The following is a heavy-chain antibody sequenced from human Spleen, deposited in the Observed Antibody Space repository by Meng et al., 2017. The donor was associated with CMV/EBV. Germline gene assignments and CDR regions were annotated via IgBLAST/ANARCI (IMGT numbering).Heavy chain of an antibody. J-gene: IGHJ4*02. CDR2: ISYDGNNK. CDR1: GVHFSSSA. CDR3: AKNSNGIAAAGTFDY. D-gene: IGHD6-13*01. V-gene: IGHV3-30-3*02. Sequence: GVHFSSSAMHSVRQAPVKGREWVAVISYDGNNKYYANSVKGRFTISRDNSKNTLYLQMNSLRAEDTAVYYCAKNSNGIAAAGTFDYWGQGTLVTVSS.